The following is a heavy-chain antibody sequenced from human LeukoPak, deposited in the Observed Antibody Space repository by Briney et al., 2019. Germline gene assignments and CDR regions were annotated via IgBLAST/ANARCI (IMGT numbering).Heavy chain of an antibody. CDR3: ATSTVTKKGFYYYGMDV. J-gene: IGHJ6*01. D-gene: IGHD4-11*01. CDR1: GGSISSGSYY. Sequence: SQTLSLTCTVSGGSISSGSYYGSSIRQPAGKGRELIGRIYTSGSTNYNPSLTSRVTISVDTSKNQSSLKLSSVTAADTAVYYCATSTVTKKGFYYYGMDVWGQGTTVTVSS. V-gene: IGHV4-61*02. CDR2: IYTSGST.